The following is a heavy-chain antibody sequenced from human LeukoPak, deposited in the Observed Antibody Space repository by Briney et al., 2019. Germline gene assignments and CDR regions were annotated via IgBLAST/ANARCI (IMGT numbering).Heavy chain of an antibody. Sequence: TGGSLRLSCVGSGFSLFSYSINWVRQAPGKGPEWVSSISGNTSYIYYADSVKGRFTISRDNAENSLYLQMNSLRAEDTAVYYCAREEMGGTTRSGALTWGQGTLVTVSS. CDR2: ISGNTSYI. D-gene: IGHD1-14*01. CDR1: GFSLFSYS. CDR3: AREEMGGTTRSGALT. V-gene: IGHV3-21*01. J-gene: IGHJ5*02.